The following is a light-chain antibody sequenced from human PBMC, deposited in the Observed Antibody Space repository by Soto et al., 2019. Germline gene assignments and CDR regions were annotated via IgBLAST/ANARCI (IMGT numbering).Light chain of an antibody. V-gene: IGKV1-33*01. J-gene: IGKJ3*01. CDR3: QQYDNRPFT. CDR1: QDISKF. Sequence: DIQMTQSPSSLYASVGDRVSFTCQASQDISKFLNWYQHKPGQAPSLLIYDASKSQFGGPERVSVSGSGTDFTFTISSLQPKDNATYYCQQYDNRPFTCGPGTKVDVK. CDR2: DAS.